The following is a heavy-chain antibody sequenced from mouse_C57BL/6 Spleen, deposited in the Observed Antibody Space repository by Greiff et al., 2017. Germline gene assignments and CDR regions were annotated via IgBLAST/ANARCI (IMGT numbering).Heavy chain of an antibody. CDR3: ARGDGNYVDAMDY. V-gene: IGHV1-59*01. CDR2: IDPADSYT. J-gene: IGHJ4*01. Sequence: VQLQQPGAELVRPGTSVKLSCKASGYTFTSYWMHWVKQRPGQGLEWIGAIDPADSYTNYNQKFKGKATLTVDTSSSTAYMQLSSLTSEDSAVYYCARGDGNYVDAMDYWGQGTSVTVSS. D-gene: IGHD2-1*01. CDR1: GYTFTSYW.